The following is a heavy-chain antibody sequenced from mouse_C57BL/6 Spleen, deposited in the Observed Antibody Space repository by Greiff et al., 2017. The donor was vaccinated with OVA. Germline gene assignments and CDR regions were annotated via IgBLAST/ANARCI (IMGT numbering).Heavy chain of an antibody. D-gene: IGHD1-1*01. J-gene: IGHJ1*03. CDR3: ARQGTTVVADWYFDV. Sequence: EVQVVESGGGLVKPGGSLKLSCAASGFTFSSYTLSWVRQTPEKRLEWVATISGGGGNTYYPDSVKGRFTISRDNAKNTLYLQMSSMRSEDTALYYCARQGTTVVADWYFDVWGTGTTVTVSS. CDR2: ISGGGGNT. V-gene: IGHV5-9*01. CDR1: GFTFSSYT.